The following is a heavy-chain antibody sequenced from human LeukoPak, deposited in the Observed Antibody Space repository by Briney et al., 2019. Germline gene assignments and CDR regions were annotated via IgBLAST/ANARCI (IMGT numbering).Heavy chain of an antibody. J-gene: IGHJ1*01. CDR1: GFTFSSYG. D-gene: IGHD3-3*01. CDR3: AKHIYGVVSIQQ. CDR2: IRSKTDGGTT. V-gene: IGHV3-15*01. Sequence: GGSLRLSCAASGFTFSSYGMHWVRQAPGKGLEWVGRIRSKTDGGTTDYAVSVQGRFTISRDDSKNTLYLQMSSLKTEDTAVYYCAKHIYGVVSIQQWGQGTLVTVSS.